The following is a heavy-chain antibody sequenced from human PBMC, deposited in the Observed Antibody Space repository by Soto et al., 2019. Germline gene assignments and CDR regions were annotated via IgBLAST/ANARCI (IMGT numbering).Heavy chain of an antibody. D-gene: IGHD5-18*01. V-gene: IGHV3-21*01. CDR2: ISSSSSYI. CDR3: ARGFGDTAMVTDY. Sequence: GGSLRLSCAASGFTFSSYSMNWVRQAPGKGLEWVSSISSSSSYIYYADSVKGRFTISRDNAKNSLYLQMNSLRAEDTAVYYCARGFGDTAMVTDYWGQGTLVTVSS. CDR1: GFTFSSYS. J-gene: IGHJ4*02.